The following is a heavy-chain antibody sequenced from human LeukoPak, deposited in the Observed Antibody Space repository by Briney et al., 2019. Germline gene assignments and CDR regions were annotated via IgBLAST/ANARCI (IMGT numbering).Heavy chain of an antibody. D-gene: IGHD6-19*01. V-gene: IGHV4-59*08. Sequence: SETLSLTCTVSGGSISSYYWSWIRQPPGKGLEWIGYIYYSGSTNYNPSLKSRVTISVDMSKNQFSLKLSSVTAADTAVYYCARAPKWGALIAVAGAYRAADWYFDLWGRGTLVTVSS. CDR1: GGSISSYY. CDR3: ARAPKWGALIAVAGAYRAADWYFDL. CDR2: IYYSGST. J-gene: IGHJ2*01.